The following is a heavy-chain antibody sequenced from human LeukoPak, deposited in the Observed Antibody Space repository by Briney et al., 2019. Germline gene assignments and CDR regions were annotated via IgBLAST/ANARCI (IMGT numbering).Heavy chain of an antibody. D-gene: IGHD3-9*01. V-gene: IGHV4-59*01. CDR3: AARERLDWLLN. J-gene: IGHJ4*02. CDR2: VYYSGST. Sequence: SETLSLTCTVSGGSISSYKWSWIRLPPGKGLEWIGYVYYSGSTNYNPSLKSRVTMSVDTSKNQFSLKLSSVTAADTAVYYCAARERLDWLLNWGQGILVTVSS. CDR1: GGSISSYK.